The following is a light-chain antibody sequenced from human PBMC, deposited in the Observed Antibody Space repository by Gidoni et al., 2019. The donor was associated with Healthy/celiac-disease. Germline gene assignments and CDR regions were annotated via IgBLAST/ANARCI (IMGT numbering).Light chain of an antibody. CDR2: AAS. V-gene: IGKV1-39*01. Sequence: DIQMTKSQSSLSASVGDRVTITCRASQSISSYLNWYQQKPGKAPKLLIYAASSLQSGVPSRFSGSGSGTDFTLTISSLQPEDFATYYCQQSYSTLLFTFGPGTKVDIK. CDR1: QSISSY. CDR3: QQSYSTLLFT. J-gene: IGKJ3*01.